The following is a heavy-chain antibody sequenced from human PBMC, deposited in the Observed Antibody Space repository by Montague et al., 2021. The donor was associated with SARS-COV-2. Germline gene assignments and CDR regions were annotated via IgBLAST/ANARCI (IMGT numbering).Heavy chain of an antibody. CDR1: GYSISSGYY. V-gene: IGHV4-38-2*02. CDR3: ARSQDCSTTSCHFDY. D-gene: IGHD2-2*01. CDR2: IYHSGST. J-gene: IGHJ4*02. Sequence: SETLSLTCTVSGYSISSGYYGGWIRHPPWKGLEWIGSIYHSGSTXYNPPLKSRVTISVDTSKNQFSLKLSSVTAADTAVYYCARSQDCSTTSCHFDYWGQGTLVTVSS.